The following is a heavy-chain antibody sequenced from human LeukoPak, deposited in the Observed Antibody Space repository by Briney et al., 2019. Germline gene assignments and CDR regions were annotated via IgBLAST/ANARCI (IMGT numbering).Heavy chain of an antibody. Sequence: SETLSLTCTVSGGSISSYYWSWIRQPPGKGLEWIGYIYYSGSTNYNPSLKSRVTISVDTSKNQFSLKLSSVTAADTAVYYCARTGYGSGSYPSDYWGQGIMVTVSS. CDR1: GGSISSYY. CDR3: ARTGYGSGSYPSDY. CDR2: IYYSGST. V-gene: IGHV4-59*01. D-gene: IGHD3-10*01. J-gene: IGHJ4*02.